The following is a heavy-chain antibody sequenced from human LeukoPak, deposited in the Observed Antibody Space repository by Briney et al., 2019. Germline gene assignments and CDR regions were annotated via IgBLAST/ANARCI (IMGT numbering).Heavy chain of an antibody. D-gene: IGHD3-3*01. CDR2: IIPIFGTA. Sequence: GASVTVSFKASGGTLSRYALSAVRQAPGQGLEWMGGIIPIFGTANYAQEFQGRVTVTADESTSRAYLELSSLRSEDSGVCKCARWMRRNYDFWSGHNWIDSWGPGTPVTVSS. J-gene: IGHJ5*01. CDR3: ARWMRRNYDFWSGHNWIDS. CDR1: GGTLSRYA. V-gene: IGHV1-69*13.